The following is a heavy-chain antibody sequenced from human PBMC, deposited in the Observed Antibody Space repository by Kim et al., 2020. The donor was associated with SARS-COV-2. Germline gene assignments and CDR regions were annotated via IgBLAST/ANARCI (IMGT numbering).Heavy chain of an antibody. Sequence: RFTIARDNSKNTLYLQMNSLRAEDTAVYYCANTNPGISSSWYKTRAWFDPWGQGTLVTVSS. J-gene: IGHJ5*02. D-gene: IGHD6-13*01. CDR3: ANTNPGISSSWYKTRAWFDP. V-gene: IGHV3-23*01.